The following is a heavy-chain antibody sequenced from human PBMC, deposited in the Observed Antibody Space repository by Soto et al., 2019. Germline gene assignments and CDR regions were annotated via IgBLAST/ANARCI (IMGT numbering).Heavy chain of an antibody. J-gene: IGHJ5*02. Sequence: ASVNVSCQASGYTFTIYGINWVRQAPGQGLEWMGWISAYNANTHYAQKLQGRATMTTDTFTSTAYMELRSLRSDDTAVYYCARGENWFDPWGQGTLVTVSS. CDR2: ISAYNANT. CDR1: GYTFTIYG. V-gene: IGHV1-18*01. CDR3: ARGENWFDP.